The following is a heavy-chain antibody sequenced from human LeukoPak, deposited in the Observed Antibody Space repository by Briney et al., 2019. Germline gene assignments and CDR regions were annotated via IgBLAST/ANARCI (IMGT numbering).Heavy chain of an antibody. CDR2: IYYSGST. J-gene: IGHJ5*02. D-gene: IGHD3-3*01. CDR3: ARHSGLRSPFDP. V-gene: IGHV4-39*01. Sequence: SETLSLTCTVSGGSISSSSYYWGWIRQPPAKGLEWIGCIYYSGSTYYNPSLKSRITISVDMSKNQFSLKLSSVTAADTALYYCARHSGLRSPFDPWGQGTLVTVTS. CDR1: GGSISSSSYY.